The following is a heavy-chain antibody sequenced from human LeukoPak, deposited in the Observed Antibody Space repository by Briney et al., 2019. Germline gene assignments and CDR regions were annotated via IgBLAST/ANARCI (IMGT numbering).Heavy chain of an antibody. Sequence: ASVNVSCKASGYTFAISSITWVRQAPGQGLEWMGWISAYNGNTNYAQKLQGRVTMTTDTSTSTAYMELRSLRSDDTAVYYCAVDYGDSNWGQGTLVTVSS. V-gene: IGHV1-18*04. CDR1: GYTFAISS. CDR3: AVDYGDSN. J-gene: IGHJ4*02. CDR2: ISAYNGNT. D-gene: IGHD4-17*01.